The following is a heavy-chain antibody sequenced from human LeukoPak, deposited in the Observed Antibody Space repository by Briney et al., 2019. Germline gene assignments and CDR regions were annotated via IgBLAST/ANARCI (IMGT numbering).Heavy chain of an antibody. CDR3: ARIAAAAN. CDR1: GYTFTSYG. D-gene: IGHD6-13*01. CDR2: INPNSGGT. Sequence: RASVKVSCKASGYTFTSYGISWVRQAPGQGLEWMGWINPNSGGTNYAQKFQGRVTMTRDTSISTAYMELSRLRSDDTAVYYCARIAAAANWGQGTLVTVSS. V-gene: IGHV1-2*02. J-gene: IGHJ4*02.